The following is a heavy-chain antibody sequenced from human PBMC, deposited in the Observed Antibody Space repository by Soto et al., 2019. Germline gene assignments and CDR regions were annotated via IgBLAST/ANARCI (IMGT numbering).Heavy chain of an antibody. J-gene: IGHJ6*03. CDR2: IWYDGSNK. CDR1: GFTFSSYG. V-gene: IGHV3-33*01. D-gene: IGHD4-17*01. Sequence: QVQLVESGGGVVQPGRSLRLSCAASGFTFSSYGMHWVRQAPGKGLEWVAVIWYDGSNKYYADSVKGRFTISRDNSKNTLYLQMNSLRAEDTAVYYCARDREAVTTYRYYMDVWGKGTTVTVSS. CDR3: ARDREAVTTYRYYMDV.